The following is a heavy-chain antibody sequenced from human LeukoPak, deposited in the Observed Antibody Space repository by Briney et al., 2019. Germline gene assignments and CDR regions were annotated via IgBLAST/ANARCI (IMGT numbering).Heavy chain of an antibody. CDR2: INSDGSGT. CDR3: ARLAVAGTLDY. Sequence: GGSLRLSCAASGFTFSSYWMHWVRQAPGKGLGWVSRINSDGSGTSYADSVKGRFTISRDNAKNTLYLQMNSLRAEDTAVYYCARLAVAGTLDYWGQGTLVTVSS. D-gene: IGHD6-19*01. J-gene: IGHJ4*02. CDR1: GFTFSSYW. V-gene: IGHV3-74*01.